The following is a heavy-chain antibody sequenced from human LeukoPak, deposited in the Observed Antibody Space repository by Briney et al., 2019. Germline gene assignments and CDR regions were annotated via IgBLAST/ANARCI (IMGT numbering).Heavy chain of an antibody. D-gene: IGHD3-22*01. CDR3: ARGTDYYDSSGYYFDY. V-gene: IGHV4-34*01. CDR2: INHSGST. J-gene: IGHJ4*02. Sequence: PSETLSLTCAVYGGSFSGYYWSWIRQPPGKGLEWTGEINHSGSTNYNPSLKSRVTISVDTSKNQFSLKLSSVTAADTAVYYCARGTDYYDSSGYYFDYWGQGTLVTVSS. CDR1: GGSFSGYY.